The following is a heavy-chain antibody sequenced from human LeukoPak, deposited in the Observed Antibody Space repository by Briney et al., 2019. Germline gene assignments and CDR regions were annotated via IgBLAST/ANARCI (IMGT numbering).Heavy chain of an antibody. V-gene: IGHV3-30-3*01. D-gene: IGHD2-15*01. J-gene: IGHJ4*02. CDR2: ISYDGSNK. CDR3: VKDSPVATR. CDR1: GFTFSSYA. Sequence: GGSLRLSCAASGFTFSSYAMHWVRQAPGKGLEWVAVISYDGSNKYYADSVKGRFTISRDNSKNTLYLQMNSLRAEDTAVYYCVKDSPVATRWGQGTLVTVSS.